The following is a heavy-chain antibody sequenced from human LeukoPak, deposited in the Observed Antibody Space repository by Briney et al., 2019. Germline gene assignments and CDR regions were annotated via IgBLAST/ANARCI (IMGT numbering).Heavy chain of an antibody. J-gene: IGHJ6*03. CDR3: ARADRTPSPYYYYYYMGV. CDR1: GGTFSSYA. V-gene: IGHV1-69*05. Sequence: SVKVSCKASGGTFSSYAISWVRQAPGQGLEWMGGIIPIFGTANYAQKFQGRVTITTDESTSTAYMELSSLRSEDTAVYYCARADRTPSPYYYYYYMGVWGKGTTATVSS. D-gene: IGHD2-2*01. CDR2: IIPIFGTA.